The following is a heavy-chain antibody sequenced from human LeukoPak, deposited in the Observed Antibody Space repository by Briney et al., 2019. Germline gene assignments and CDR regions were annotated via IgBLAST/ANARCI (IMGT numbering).Heavy chain of an antibody. J-gene: IGHJ4*02. V-gene: IGHV3-48*01. D-gene: IGHD3-22*01. Sequence: PGGSLRLSCAASGFTLSSYSMNWVRQAPGKGLEWISYINSDIYSNTIYYADTVKGRFTFSRDNSKDTLYLQMNSLRAEDTAVYYCAKGNDIGGYYYPHFDYWGQGTLVTVSS. CDR1: GFTLSSYS. CDR2: INSDIYSNTI. CDR3: AKGNDIGGYYYPHFDY.